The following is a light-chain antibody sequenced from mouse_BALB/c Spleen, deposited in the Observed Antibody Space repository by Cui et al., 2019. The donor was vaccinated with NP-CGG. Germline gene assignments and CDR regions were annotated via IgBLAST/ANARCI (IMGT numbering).Light chain of an antibody. J-gene: IGLJ1*01. CDR2: GTN. CDR1: TGAVTTSNY. V-gene: IGLV1*01. CDR3: ALWYSNHWV. Sequence: QSVETQESALTTSPGETVTLTCRSSTGAVTTSNYANWVQEKPDHLFTGLIGGTNNRAPGVPARFSGSLIGDKAALTITGAQPEDEAIYFCALWYSNHWVFGGGTKLTVL.